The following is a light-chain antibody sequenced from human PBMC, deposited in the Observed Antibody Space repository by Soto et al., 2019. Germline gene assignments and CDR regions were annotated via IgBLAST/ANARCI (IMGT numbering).Light chain of an antibody. J-gene: IGKJ2*01. CDR3: LQHNTYPYT. Sequence: DIQMTQSPSSLPASVGDRVTIICRASQGIRNDLGWYQQKPGKAPKRLIYAASSLDGGVPSRFSGSAAGTEFSLTISGLQPEDFATYYCLQHNTYPYTFGQGTKLEIK. CDR1: QGIRND. CDR2: AAS. V-gene: IGKV1-17*01.